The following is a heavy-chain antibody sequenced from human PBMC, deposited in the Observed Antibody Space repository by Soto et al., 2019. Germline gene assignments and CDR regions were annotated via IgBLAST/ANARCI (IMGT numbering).Heavy chain of an antibody. J-gene: IGHJ4*02. CDR3: AKDTAVSGTFVVTFDS. D-gene: IGHD6-19*01. V-gene: IGHV3-23*04. CDR2: ISGSGGSA. Sequence: EVQLVESGGGLVQPGGSLRLSCAASGFTFRSYAMSWVRQAPGKGLEWVSSISGSGGSAFYVDSVKGRFTISRDNSKNTLQLQMNSLRVDDTAIYYCAKDTAVSGTFVVTFDSWGQGSLVTVSS. CDR1: GFTFRSYA.